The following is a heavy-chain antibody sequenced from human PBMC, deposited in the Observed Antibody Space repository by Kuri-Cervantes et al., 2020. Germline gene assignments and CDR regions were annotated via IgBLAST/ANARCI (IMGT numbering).Heavy chain of an antibody. D-gene: IGHD2-21*01. J-gene: IGHJ4*02. CDR3: ARGPKRGVGFSDSLFDY. V-gene: IGHV3-23*01. Sequence: GGSLRLSCAASGFTFSSYAMSWVRQAPGKGLEWVSAISGSGGSTYYADSVKGRFTISRDNSKNTQYLQMNSLRADDTAVYYCARGPKRGVGFSDSLFDYWGQGTLVTVSS. CDR1: GFTFSSYA. CDR2: ISGSGGST.